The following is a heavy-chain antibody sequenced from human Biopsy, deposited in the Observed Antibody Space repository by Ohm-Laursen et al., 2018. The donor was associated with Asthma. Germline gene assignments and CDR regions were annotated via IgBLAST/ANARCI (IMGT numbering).Heavy chain of an antibody. J-gene: IGHJ6*02. CDR2: IMTVFGTT. Sequence: GSSVKVSCKAPGGTFSNFAISWVRQAPGQGLEWLGWIMTVFGTTNYAQKFQGRVTITADESPSTAYMEVTSLRSEDTAIYYCARCKVGYSSGWSLLLKKIYYSGMDVWGQGTAVTVSS. V-gene: IGHV1-69*01. CDR1: GGTFSNFA. D-gene: IGHD6-19*01. CDR3: ARCKVGYSSGWSLLLKKIYYSGMDV.